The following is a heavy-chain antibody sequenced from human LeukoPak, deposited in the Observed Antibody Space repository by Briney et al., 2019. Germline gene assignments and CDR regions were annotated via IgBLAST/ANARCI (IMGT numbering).Heavy chain of an antibody. CDR1: GFTFSSYA. D-gene: IGHD6-13*01. J-gene: IGHJ4*02. CDR3: ARVGSTVAAGTPDY. CDR2: ISGSGGST. V-gene: IGHV3-23*01. Sequence: GGSLRLSCAASGFTFSSYAMSWVRQAPGKGLEWVSTISGSGGSTSYADSVKGRFTISRDNSKNTLSLQVNSLRADDTAVYYCARVGSTVAAGTPDYWGQGTLVTVSS.